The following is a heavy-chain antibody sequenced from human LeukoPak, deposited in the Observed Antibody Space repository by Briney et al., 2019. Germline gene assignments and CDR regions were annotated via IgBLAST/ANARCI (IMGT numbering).Heavy chain of an antibody. D-gene: IGHD1-1*01. J-gene: IGHJ4*02. CDR3: WIDPTYRNYFDS. V-gene: IGHV1-46*02. CDR2: IRPGGDGP. CDR1: GNSLNNYH. Sequence: ASVKVSCKASGNSLNNYHMHWVRQAPGQGLEWLGIIRPGGDGPSYAQKFQGRVTMTRDMATSTVYMELSSLTSDDTAVYYCWIDPTYRNYFDSWGQASLVTVYS.